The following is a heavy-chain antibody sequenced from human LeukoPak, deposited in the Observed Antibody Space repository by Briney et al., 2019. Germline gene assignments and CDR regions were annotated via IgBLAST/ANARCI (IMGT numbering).Heavy chain of an antibody. V-gene: IGHV1-2*02. J-gene: IGHJ4*02. CDR3: ARDSSDYYGSGSYAY. Sequence: ASVKVSCKASGYSFTSFGMNWVRQAPGQGLEWMGWINPNSGGTNYAQKFQGRVTMTRDTSISTAYMELSRLRSDDTAVYYCARDSSDYYGSGSYAYWGQGTLVTVSS. CDR1: GYSFTSFG. CDR2: INPNSGGT. D-gene: IGHD3-10*01.